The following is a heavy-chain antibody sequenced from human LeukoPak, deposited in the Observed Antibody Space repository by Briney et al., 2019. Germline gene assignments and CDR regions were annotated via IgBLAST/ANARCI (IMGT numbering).Heavy chain of an antibody. V-gene: IGHV3-7*01. CDR2: IKQDGSEK. CDR1: RFTFSSYW. Sequence: PGGSLRLSCAASRFTFSSYWMSWVRQAPGKGLEWVANIKQDGSEKYYVDSVKGRFTISRDNAKNSLYLQMNSLRAEDTAVYYCARDPSGWHVLYYFDYWGQGTLVTVSS. D-gene: IGHD6-19*01. J-gene: IGHJ4*02. CDR3: ARDPSGWHVLYYFDY.